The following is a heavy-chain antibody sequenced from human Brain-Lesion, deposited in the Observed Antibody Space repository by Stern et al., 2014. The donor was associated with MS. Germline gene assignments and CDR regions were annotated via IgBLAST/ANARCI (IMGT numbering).Heavy chain of an antibody. Sequence: QLQLQESGPGLVKPSETLSLTCTVSGGSINTNNYYWGWIRQPPGKGLEWIGNIYSSGSTFYSPSLKSPVTMSVDTSKNQFSLKLSLVTAADTAVYYCARTGDDFGDYSLSYWGQGTLVTVSS. CDR1: GGSINTNNYY. CDR3: ARTGDDFGDYSLSY. CDR2: IYSSGST. D-gene: IGHD4-17*01. V-gene: IGHV4-39*01. J-gene: IGHJ4*02.